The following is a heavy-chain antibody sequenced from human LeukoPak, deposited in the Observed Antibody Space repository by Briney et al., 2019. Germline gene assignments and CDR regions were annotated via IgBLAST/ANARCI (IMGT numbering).Heavy chain of an antibody. CDR3: AMIVYATGSPTYYFDY. CDR2: IDPDNGGT. Sequence: ASVKVSCKASGYSFTDHHMHWVRQAPGQGLEWMGWIDPDNGGTSYSKNFQGRVTMTRDTSIRPAYLEASWLRSENTAVYFCAMIVYATGSPTYYFDYWGQGTLVTVSP. J-gene: IGHJ4*02. D-gene: IGHD3-22*01. V-gene: IGHV1-2*02. CDR1: GYSFTDHH.